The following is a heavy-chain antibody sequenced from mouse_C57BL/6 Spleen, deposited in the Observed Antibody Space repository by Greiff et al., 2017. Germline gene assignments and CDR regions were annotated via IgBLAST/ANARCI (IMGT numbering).Heavy chain of an antibody. CDR2: INPSSGYT. V-gene: IGHV1-7*01. D-gene: IGHD2-5*01. CDR3: ARAESNYPYAMDY. CDR1: GYTFTSYW. J-gene: IGHJ4*01. Sequence: QVQLKQSGAELAKPGASVKLSCKASGYTFTSYWMHWVKQRPGQGLEWIGYINPSSGYTKYNQKFKDKATLTADKSSSTAYMQLSSLTYEDSAVYYCARAESNYPYAMDYWGQGTSVTVDS.